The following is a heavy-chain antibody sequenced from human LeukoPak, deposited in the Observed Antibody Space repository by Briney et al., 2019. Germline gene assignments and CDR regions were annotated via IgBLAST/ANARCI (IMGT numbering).Heavy chain of an antibody. CDR1: GVTFSGSA. D-gene: IGHD2-2*01. Sequence: GGSLRLSCAPSGVTFSGSAMHWVRQASGQGLEWVGRIRSKANSYATAYAASVKGRFTISRDDSKNTAYLQMNSLKSEDTAVYYCTRIYCGSTSCYDYYGMDVWGQGTTVTVSS. V-gene: IGHV3-73*01. J-gene: IGHJ6*02. CDR2: IRSKANSYAT. CDR3: TRIYCGSTSCYDYYGMDV.